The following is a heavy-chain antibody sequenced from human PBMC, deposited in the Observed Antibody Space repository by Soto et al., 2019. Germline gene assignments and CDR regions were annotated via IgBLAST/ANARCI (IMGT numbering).Heavy chain of an antibody. Sequence: PGGSLRLSCAASGVIFSGAAMHGVRQASGKGLEWVGRIRSKANNYATAYAASVEGRFTISRDDSKNTAYLQMSSLKTEDTAVYYCTSYDTSWSSWGQGTLVTVSS. CDR1: GVIFSGAA. CDR2: IRSKANNYAT. D-gene: IGHD2-2*01. CDR3: TSYDTSWSS. J-gene: IGHJ5*02. V-gene: IGHV3-73*01.